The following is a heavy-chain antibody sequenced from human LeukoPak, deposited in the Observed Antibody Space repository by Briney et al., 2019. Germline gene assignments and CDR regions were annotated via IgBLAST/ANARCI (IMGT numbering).Heavy chain of an antibody. V-gene: IGHV4-39*01. CDR3: AMHVERPAFDI. D-gene: IGHD1-1*01. CDR1: GDSICPCYYF. Sequence: SETQTLICTVSGDSICPCYYFWGWIRQPPGKGLEWIGSIFDTGSTYYNPSLKSRVTISVDTSKNQFSLKLSSVTAADTAVYHCAMHVERPAFDIRGRAGKVTLSS. CDR2: IFDTGST. J-gene: IGHJ3*02.